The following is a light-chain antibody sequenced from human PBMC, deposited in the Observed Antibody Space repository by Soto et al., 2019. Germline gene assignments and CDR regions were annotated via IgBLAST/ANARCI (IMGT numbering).Light chain of an antibody. V-gene: IGKV3-15*01. CDR3: QQYNKWPPVT. CDR1: QSVSSN. J-gene: IGKJ1*01. CDR2: GAS. Sequence: EIVMTQSPATLSVSPGERATLSCRASQSVSSNLAWYQQKPGQAPRLLIYGASTRATGIPARFSGSGSGTEFTLTISSLQSEDFAVYYCQQYNKWPPVTFGQGTKVDIK.